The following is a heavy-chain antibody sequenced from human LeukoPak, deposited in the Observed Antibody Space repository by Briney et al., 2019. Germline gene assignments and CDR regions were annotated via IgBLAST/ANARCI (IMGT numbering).Heavy chain of an antibody. Sequence: SETLSLTCTVSGGSISSYYWSWIRQPPGKGLEWIGYIYYSGSTNYNPSLKSRVTISVDTSKNQFSLKLSSVTAADTAVYYCARERYGSGLDYWGQGALVTVSS. D-gene: IGHD3-10*01. V-gene: IGHV4-59*01. CDR1: GGSISSYY. J-gene: IGHJ4*02. CDR2: IYYSGST. CDR3: ARERYGSGLDY.